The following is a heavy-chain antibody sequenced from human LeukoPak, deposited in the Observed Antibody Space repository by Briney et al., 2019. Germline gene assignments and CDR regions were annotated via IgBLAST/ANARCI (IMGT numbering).Heavy chain of an antibody. CDR1: GYTFSSYD. D-gene: IGHD6-6*01. J-gene: IGHJ4*02. V-gene: IGHV1-8*02. CDR2: MNPNSGNT. CDR3: ARLPKYSRPLDY. Sequence: ASVKVSCKASGYTFSSYDINWVRQATGQGLEWMGWMNPNSGNTAYAQKFQGRVTMSRDTSISTAYMELSSLRSEDTAVYYCARLPKYSRPLDYWGQGALVTVSS.